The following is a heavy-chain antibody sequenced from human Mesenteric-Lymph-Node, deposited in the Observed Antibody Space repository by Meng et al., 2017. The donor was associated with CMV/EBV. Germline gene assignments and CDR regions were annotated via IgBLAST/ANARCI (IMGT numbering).Heavy chain of an antibody. J-gene: IGHJ6*02. CDR2: ISSSSSYI. V-gene: IGHV3-21*01. D-gene: IGHD3-3*01. CDR3: AREMLRYYDFWSGPENYYYGMDV. Sequence: GESLKISCAASGFTFSSYSMNWVRQAPGKGLEWVLSISSSSSYIYYADSVKGRFTISRDNAKNSLYLQMNSLRAEDTAVYYCAREMLRYYDFWSGPENYYYGMDVWGQGTTVTVSS. CDR1: GFTFSSYS.